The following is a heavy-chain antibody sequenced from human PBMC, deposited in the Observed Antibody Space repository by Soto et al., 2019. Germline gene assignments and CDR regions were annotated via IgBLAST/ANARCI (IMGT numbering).Heavy chain of an antibody. Sequence: SVKVSCKASGFTFTSSAVQWVRQARGQRLEWIGWIVVGSGNTNYAQKFQERVTITRDMSTSTAYMELSSLRSEDTAVYYCAAGSGYYFHYYYYGMDVWGQGTTVTVS. CDR2: IVVGSGNT. D-gene: IGHD3-3*01. CDR3: AAGSGYYFHYYYYGMDV. V-gene: IGHV1-58*01. CDR1: GFTFTSSA. J-gene: IGHJ6*02.